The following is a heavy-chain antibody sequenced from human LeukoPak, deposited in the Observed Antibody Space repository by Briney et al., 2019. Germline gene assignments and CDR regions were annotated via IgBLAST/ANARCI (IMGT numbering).Heavy chain of an antibody. J-gene: IGHJ4*02. CDR2: IYYSGST. V-gene: IGHV4-39*01. CDR3: ARLGSRLWELPGYFDY. CDR1: GGSISSSSYY. D-gene: IGHD1-26*01. Sequence: PSETLSLTCTVSGGSISSSSYYWGWIRQPPGKGLEWIGSIYYSGSTYYNPSLKSRVTISVDTSKNQFSLKLSSVTAADTAVYYCARLGSRLWELPGYFDYWGQGTLVTVSS.